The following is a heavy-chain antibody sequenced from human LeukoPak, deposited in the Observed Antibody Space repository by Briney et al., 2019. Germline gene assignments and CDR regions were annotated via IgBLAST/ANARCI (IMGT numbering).Heavy chain of an antibody. V-gene: IGHV3-21*01. J-gene: IGHJ3*02. CDR3: AREEGGAGLYGFDI. D-gene: IGHD1-26*01. CDR2: ISSSSDYI. Sequence: GGSLRLSCAASGFTFSSYSMNCVRQAPGKGLEWVSSISSSSDYIYYADSLKGRFTISRDNAENSLYLQMNSLRAEDTAVYYCAREEGGAGLYGFDIWGQGTMVTVSS. CDR1: GFTFSSYS.